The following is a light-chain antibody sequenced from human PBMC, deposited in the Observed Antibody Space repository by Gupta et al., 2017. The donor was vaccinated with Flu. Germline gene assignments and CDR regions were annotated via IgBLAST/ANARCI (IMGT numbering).Light chain of an antibody. CDR1: KIVMSK. CDR2: GAY. V-gene: IGKV3-15*01. Sequence: PAILSRFRGEGAVIYGRGRKIVMSKLDWYQHKHGQAPRLLIYGAYTRASGVTARFSGSGSGKEFTLTISVLQSEDFAVYHCQQYNNWPLTFGGGTKVEIK. J-gene: IGKJ4*01. CDR3: QQYNNWPLT.